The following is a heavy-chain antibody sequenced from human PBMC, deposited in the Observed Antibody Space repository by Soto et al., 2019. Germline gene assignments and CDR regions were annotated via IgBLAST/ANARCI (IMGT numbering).Heavy chain of an antibody. CDR2: ISYDGRNK. D-gene: IGHD3-22*01. J-gene: IGHJ4*02. Sequence: QVQLVESGGGVVQPGRSLRLSCAASGFSFGGYAMHWVRQAPGKGLEWVAVISYDGRNKYYADSVKGRFTISRDNSKNTLYLQMNSLRDEDTAVYYCARSYDSSGYYHFDYWGQGTLVTVSS. CDR3: ARSYDSSGYYHFDY. CDR1: GFSFGGYA. V-gene: IGHV3-30*04.